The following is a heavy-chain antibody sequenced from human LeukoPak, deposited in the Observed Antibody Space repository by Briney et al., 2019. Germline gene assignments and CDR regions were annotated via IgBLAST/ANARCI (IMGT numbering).Heavy chain of an antibody. CDR2: IKQDGSEK. Sequence: PGGSLRLSCVASGFTFSSYWMSWVRQAPGRGLEWVANIKQDGSEKYYVDSVKGRFTISRDNAKNSLDLQMNSLRAEDTAVYYCARQQLNAFDMWGQGTMVTVSS. J-gene: IGHJ3*02. D-gene: IGHD5-18*01. CDR1: GFTFSSYW. CDR3: ARQQLNAFDM. V-gene: IGHV3-7*01.